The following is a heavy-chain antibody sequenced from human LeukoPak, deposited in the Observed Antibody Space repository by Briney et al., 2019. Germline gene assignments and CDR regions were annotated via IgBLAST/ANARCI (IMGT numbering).Heavy chain of an antibody. CDR1: GGSISSYY. Sequence: SETLSLTCTVSGGSISSYYWSWIRQPPGKGLEWIGYIYYSGSTNYNPSLKSRVTISVDTSKNQFSLKLSSVTAAGTAVYYCARFETGIAVATDAFDIWGQGTMVTVSS. CDR3: ARFETGIAVATDAFDI. J-gene: IGHJ3*02. V-gene: IGHV4-59*08. D-gene: IGHD6-19*01. CDR2: IYYSGST.